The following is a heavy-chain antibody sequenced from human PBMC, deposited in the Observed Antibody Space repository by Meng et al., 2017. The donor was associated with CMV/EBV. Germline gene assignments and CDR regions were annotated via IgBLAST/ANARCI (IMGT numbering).Heavy chain of an antibody. CDR2: IYYSGSP. CDR3: ARDGHDSSGYNFDY. CDR1: RGSISSSSYY. V-gene: IGHV4-39*07. J-gene: IGHJ4*02. Sequence: SRGSISSSSYYWGWIRQPPGKGLEWIGSIYYSGSPYYNPSLKSRVTISVDTSKNQFSLKLSSVTAVDTAVYYCARDGHDSSGYNFDYWGQGTLVTVSS. D-gene: IGHD3-22*01.